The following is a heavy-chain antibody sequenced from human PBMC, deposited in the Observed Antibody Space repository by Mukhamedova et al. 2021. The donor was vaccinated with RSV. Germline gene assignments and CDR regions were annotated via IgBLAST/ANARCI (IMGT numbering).Heavy chain of an antibody. CDR2: ISGSATSP. J-gene: IGHJ4*02. Sequence: SGISGSATSPYYADSVKGRFTMSRDNSKSTLYLQMNNLRAEDTALYYCAKGYCSGRDCYSGLDYWGQGIRVTVSS. V-gene: IGHV3-23*01. CDR3: AKGYCSGRDCYSGLDY. D-gene: IGHD2-15*01.